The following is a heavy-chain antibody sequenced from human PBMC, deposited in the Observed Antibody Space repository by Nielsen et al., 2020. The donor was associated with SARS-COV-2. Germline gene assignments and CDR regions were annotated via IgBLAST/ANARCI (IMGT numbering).Heavy chain of an antibody. D-gene: IGHD2-21*02. Sequence: GESLKISCAASGFTFSSYAMHWVRQAPGKGLEWVAVISYDGSNKYYADSVKGRFTISRDNSKNTLYLQMNSLRAEDTAVYYCARALAYCGGDCYSGAGYYGMDVWGQGTTVTVSS. CDR3: ARALAYCGGDCYSGAGYYGMDV. CDR2: ISYDGSNK. CDR1: GFTFSSYA. J-gene: IGHJ6*02. V-gene: IGHV3-30-3*01.